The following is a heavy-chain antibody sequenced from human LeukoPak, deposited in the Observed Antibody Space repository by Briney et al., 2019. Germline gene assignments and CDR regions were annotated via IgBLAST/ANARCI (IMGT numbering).Heavy chain of an antibody. J-gene: IGHJ5*02. D-gene: IGHD3-9*01. CDR1: GGSCSGYY. CDR2: INRSGST. CDR3: ARVGKARGTATTIINWFDP. V-gene: IGHV4-34*01. Sequence: PSETLSLTCAVYGGSCSGYYWSWIRQPPGKGLEWIGEINRSGSTNYNPSLKSRVTISVDTSKNQFSLKLSSVTAADTAVYYCARVGKARGTATTIINWFDPWGQGTLVTVSS.